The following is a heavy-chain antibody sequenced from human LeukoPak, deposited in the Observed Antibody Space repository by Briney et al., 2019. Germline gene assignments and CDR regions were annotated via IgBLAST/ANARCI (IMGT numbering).Heavy chain of an antibody. CDR2: IKAKAHGGTI. CDR3: TTDGVGVEGATYDN. Sequence: PGGSLRLSCAASGFTFSRYGMHWVRQAPGKGLEWVGRIKAKAHGGTIEYAAPVKGRFTISRDDSKNTLYLQMNSLKTEDTAVYYCTTDGVGVEGATYDNWGQGTLVSVSS. D-gene: IGHD1-26*01. V-gene: IGHV3-15*01. J-gene: IGHJ4*02. CDR1: GFTFSRYG.